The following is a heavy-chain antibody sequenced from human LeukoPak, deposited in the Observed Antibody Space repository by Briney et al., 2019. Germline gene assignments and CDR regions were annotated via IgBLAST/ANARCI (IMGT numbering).Heavy chain of an antibody. V-gene: IGHV4-59*08. Sequence: PSETLSLTCTVSGDSISSNYWSWIRQPPGKGLEWIGYIYYSGSTNYNPSLKSRVTMSIDTSNNHFSLRLSSVTAADTAMYYCARVYYGSGSPNDAFDIWGQGTMVTVSS. J-gene: IGHJ3*02. D-gene: IGHD3-10*01. CDR3: ARVYYGSGSPNDAFDI. CDR2: IYYSGST. CDR1: GDSISSNY.